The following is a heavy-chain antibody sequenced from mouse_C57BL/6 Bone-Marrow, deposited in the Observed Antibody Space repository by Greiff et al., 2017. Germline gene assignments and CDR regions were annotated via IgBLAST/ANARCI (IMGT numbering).Heavy chain of an antibody. D-gene: IGHD2-4*01. CDR2: INPSSGYT. CDR3: ARGDYDVAWFAY. J-gene: IGHJ3*01. Sequence: QVQLQQSGAELARPGASEKMSCTASGYTFTSYTMHWVKQRPGQGLEWIGYINPSSGYTKYNQKFKDKATLTADKSSSTAYMQLGSLTSEDSAVYCCARGDYDVAWFAYWGQGTLVTVSA. CDR1: GYTFTSYT. V-gene: IGHV1-4*01.